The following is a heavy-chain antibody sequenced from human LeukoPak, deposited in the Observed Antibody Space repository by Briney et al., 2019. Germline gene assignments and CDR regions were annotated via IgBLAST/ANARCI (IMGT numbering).Heavy chain of an antibody. Sequence: PGGSLRLSCAASGFTFSIYSMNWVRQAPGKGLEWVSYISSSGSTIYYADSVKGRFTISRDNAKNSLYLQMNSLRAEDTAVYYCARAKSYSSSWYRDYYYYYMDVWGKGTTVTISS. J-gene: IGHJ6*03. CDR2: ISSSGSTI. V-gene: IGHV3-48*04. D-gene: IGHD6-13*01. CDR1: GFTFSIYS. CDR3: ARAKSYSSSWYRDYYYYYMDV.